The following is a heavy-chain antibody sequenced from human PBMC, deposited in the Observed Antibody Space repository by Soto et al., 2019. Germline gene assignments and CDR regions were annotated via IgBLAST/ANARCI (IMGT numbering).Heavy chain of an antibody. CDR1: GYSFTSYW. J-gene: IGHJ1*01. CDR2: IYPGDSDT. Sequence: EVQLVQSGAEVKKPGESLKISCKGSGYSFTSYWIGWVRQMPGKGLEWMGIIYPGDSDTRYSPSFQGQVTISADKSISTDYLQWSSLKASDTAMYYCARRGQDYYDSSGDEYFQHWGQGTLVTVSS. D-gene: IGHD3-22*01. V-gene: IGHV5-51*03. CDR3: ARRGQDYYDSSGDEYFQH.